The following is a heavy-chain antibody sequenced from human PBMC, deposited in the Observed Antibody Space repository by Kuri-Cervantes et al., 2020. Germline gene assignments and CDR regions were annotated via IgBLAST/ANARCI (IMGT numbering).Heavy chain of an antibody. D-gene: IGHD6-19*01. J-gene: IGHJ6*02. CDR3: ARDLGWVDWWLGPFPYYYYGMDV. CDR2: IIPILGIA. V-gene: IGHV1-69*04. CDR1: GCTFSSYT. Sequence: SVKVSCKASGCTFSSYTISWVRQAPGQGLEWTGRIIPILGIANYAQKFQGRVTMTTDTSTSTAYMELRSLRSDDTAVYYCARDLGWVDWWLGPFPYYYYGMDVWGQGTTVTVSS.